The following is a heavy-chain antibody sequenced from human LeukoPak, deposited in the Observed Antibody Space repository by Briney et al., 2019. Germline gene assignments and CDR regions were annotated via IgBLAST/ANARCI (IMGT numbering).Heavy chain of an antibody. V-gene: IGHV4-59*01. CDR1: GGSISSYY. Sequence: PSETLSLTCTVSGGSISSYYWSWIRQPPGKGLEWIGYIYYSGSTNYNPSLKSRVTISVDTSKNQFSLKLSSVTAADTAVYYCARVQGGATTYWGQGTLATVSS. CDR2: IYYSGST. J-gene: IGHJ4*02. CDR3: ARVQGGATTY. D-gene: IGHD1-26*01.